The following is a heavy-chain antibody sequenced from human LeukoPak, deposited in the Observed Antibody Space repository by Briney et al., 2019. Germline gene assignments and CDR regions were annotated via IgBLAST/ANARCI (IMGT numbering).Heavy chain of an antibody. CDR2: ISGSGGST. CDR1: GFTFSSYA. J-gene: IGHJ3*02. V-gene: IGHV3-23*01. CDR3: AKDLSTTVTTFGAFDI. Sequence: GGSLRLSCAASGFTFSSYAMSRVRQAPGKGLEWVSAISGSGGSTYYADSVKGRFTISRDNSKNTLYLQMNSLRAEDTAVYYCAKDLSTTVTTFGAFDIWGQGTMVTVSS. D-gene: IGHD4-17*01.